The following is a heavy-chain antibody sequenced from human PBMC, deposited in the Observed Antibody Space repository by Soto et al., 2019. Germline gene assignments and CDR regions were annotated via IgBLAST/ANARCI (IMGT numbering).Heavy chain of an antibody. V-gene: IGHV4-59*01. Sequence: QVQLQESGPGLVKPSETLSLTCTVSGVYISTYYWSWIRQSPGKGLEWIGYIFYSGSTNYNPSLKSRVTISVHTSKNQFSLKLSSVTAADTAVYYCAVLRTTVTPFDFLGQGTLFTVSS. CDR3: AVLRTTVTPFDF. J-gene: IGHJ4*02. CDR2: IFYSGST. CDR1: GVYISTYY. D-gene: IGHD4-17*01.